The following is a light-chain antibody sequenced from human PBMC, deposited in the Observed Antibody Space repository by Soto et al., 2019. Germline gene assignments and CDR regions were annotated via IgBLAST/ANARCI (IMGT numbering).Light chain of an antibody. J-gene: IGKJ1*01. CDR3: QQYGGSPRT. Sequence: IVLTQSPGTLSLSPWERATLSCRASQSVSSNYLAWYQQKPGQAPRLLIYGASSGATGIPDRFSGSGSGTDFTLTISRLEPEDFAVYYCQQYGGSPRTFGQGTKVDIK. CDR1: QSVSSNY. CDR2: GAS. V-gene: IGKV3-20*01.